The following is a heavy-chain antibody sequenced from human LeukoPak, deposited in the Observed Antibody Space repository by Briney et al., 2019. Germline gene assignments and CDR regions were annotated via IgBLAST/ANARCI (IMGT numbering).Heavy chain of an antibody. CDR2: IFYSGST. Sequence: SETLSLTCTVSGGSISNYYWGWIRQPPGKGLEWIGNIFYSGSTYYSPSLRSRVTISLDTSRNQFSLKLNSVTAADTAVYYCAKSNGYGLVDIWGQGTMVAVSS. D-gene: IGHD3-10*01. J-gene: IGHJ3*02. CDR1: GGSISNYY. CDR3: AKSNGYGLVDI. V-gene: IGHV4-39*07.